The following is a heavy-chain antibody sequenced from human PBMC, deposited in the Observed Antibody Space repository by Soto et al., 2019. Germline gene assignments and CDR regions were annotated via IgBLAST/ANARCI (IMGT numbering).Heavy chain of an antibody. D-gene: IGHD5-18*01. Sequence: GESLKISCKGSGYSFTSYWIGWVRQMPGKGLEWMGIIYPGDSDTRYSPSFQGQVTISADKSISTAYLQWSSLKASDTAMYYCARLDSSLNYYYYGMDVWGQGTTVTVSS. CDR2: IYPGDSDT. J-gene: IGHJ6*02. CDR1: GYSFTSYW. CDR3: ARLDSSLNYYYYGMDV. V-gene: IGHV5-51*01.